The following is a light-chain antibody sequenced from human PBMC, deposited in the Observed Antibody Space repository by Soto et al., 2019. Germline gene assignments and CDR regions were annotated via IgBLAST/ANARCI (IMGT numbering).Light chain of an antibody. CDR2: EGS. Sequence: QSVLTQPASVSGSPGQSITISCTGTSSDVGSYNLVSWYQHHPGKAPKLMIYEGSQRPSGVSNRFSGSKSGNTASLTISGLQAEDEADYYCYSYAGRGVFGGGTKVTVL. CDR1: SSDVGSYNL. CDR3: YSYAGRGV. V-gene: IGLV2-23*01. J-gene: IGLJ2*01.